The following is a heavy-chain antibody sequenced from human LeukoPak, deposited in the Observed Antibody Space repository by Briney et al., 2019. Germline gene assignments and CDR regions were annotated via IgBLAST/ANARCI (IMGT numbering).Heavy chain of an antibody. J-gene: IGHJ3*02. V-gene: IGHV4-39*07. CDR3: ASSYYDFWSGPNDAFDI. D-gene: IGHD3-3*01. Sequence: SETLSLTCTVSGGSIISSSYYWGWIRQPPGKGLEWIGSIYYSGSTYYNPSLKSRVTMSVDTSKNQFSLKLSSVTAADTAVYYCASSYYDFWSGPNDAFDIWGQGTMVTVSS. CDR2: IYYSGST. CDR1: GGSIISSSYY.